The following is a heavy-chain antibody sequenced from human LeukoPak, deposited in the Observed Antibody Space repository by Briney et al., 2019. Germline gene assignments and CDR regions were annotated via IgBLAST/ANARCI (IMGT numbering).Heavy chain of an antibody. D-gene: IGHD5-24*01. CDR2: INHSGST. CDR1: GGSFSGYY. J-gene: IGHJ3*02. V-gene: IGHV4-34*01. Sequence: PSETLSLTCAVYGGSFSGYYWSWIRQPPGKGLEWIGEINHSGSTNYNPSLKSRVTISVDTSKNQFSLKLSSVTAADTAVYYCAGVCRDGYNLFWRSKSNDAFDIWGQGTMVTVSS. CDR3: AGVCRDGYNLFWRSKSNDAFDI.